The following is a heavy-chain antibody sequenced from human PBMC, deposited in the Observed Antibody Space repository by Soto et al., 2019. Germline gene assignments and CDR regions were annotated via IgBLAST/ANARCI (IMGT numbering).Heavy chain of an antibody. V-gene: IGHV3-7*01. CDR3: ARRDSYDEGDYFDY. CDR2: IKQDGSEK. Sequence: EVQLVESGGGLVQPGGSLRLSCAASGFTFSSYWMSWVRQAPGKGLEWVANIKQDGSEKYYVDSVKGRFTISRDNAKNSLYLQMNSLRAEDTAVYYCARRDSYDEGDYFDYWGQGTLVTVSS. J-gene: IGHJ4*02. D-gene: IGHD3-22*01. CDR1: GFTFSSYW.